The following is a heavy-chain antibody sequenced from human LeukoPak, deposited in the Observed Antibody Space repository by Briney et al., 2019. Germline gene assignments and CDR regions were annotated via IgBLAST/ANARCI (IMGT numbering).Heavy chain of an antibody. D-gene: IGHD5-18*01. Sequence: SVKVSCKASGGTFSSYAISWMRQAPGQGLEWMGGIIPIFGTANYAQKFQGRVTITADESTSTAYMELSSLRSEDTAVYYCARCPYSYGLFEWFDPWGQGTLVTVSS. V-gene: IGHV1-69*01. CDR3: ARCPYSYGLFEWFDP. J-gene: IGHJ5*02. CDR2: IIPIFGTA. CDR1: GGTFSSYA.